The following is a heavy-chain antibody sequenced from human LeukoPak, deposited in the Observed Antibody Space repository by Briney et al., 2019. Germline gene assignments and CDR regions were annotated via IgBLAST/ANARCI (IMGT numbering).Heavy chain of an antibody. CDR1: GFTFSSYS. CDR2: ISSSSSYI. CDR3: ARRACVSTSCYRLQFDS. J-gene: IGHJ4*02. V-gene: IGHV3-21*04. Sequence: GGSLRLSCAASGFTFSSYSMNWVRQAPGKGLEWVSSISSSSSYIYYADSVKGRFTISRDNAKNSLYLQMNSLRAEDTAVYYCARRACVSTSCYRLQFDSWGPGTLVTVSS. D-gene: IGHD2-2*01.